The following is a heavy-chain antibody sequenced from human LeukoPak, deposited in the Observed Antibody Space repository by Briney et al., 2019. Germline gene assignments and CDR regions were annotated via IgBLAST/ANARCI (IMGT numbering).Heavy chain of an antibody. CDR1: GFAFSSYW. J-gene: IGHJ4*02. V-gene: IGHV3-7*01. CDR2: IKQDGSEK. D-gene: IGHD1-26*01. Sequence: PGGSLRLSCAASGFAFSSYWMSWVRQAPGKGLEWVANIKQDGSEKYYVGSVRGRFTISRDNAKNSLYLQMNSLRAEDTAVYYCASNSGSYFGYPGTFDSWGQGTLVTVSS. CDR3: ASNSGSYFGYPGTFDS.